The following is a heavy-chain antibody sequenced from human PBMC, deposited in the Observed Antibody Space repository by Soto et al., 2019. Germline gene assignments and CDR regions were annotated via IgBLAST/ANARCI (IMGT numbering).Heavy chain of an antibody. CDR1: GGSIINGSDY. J-gene: IGHJ4*02. D-gene: IGHD3-16*01. Sequence: PSETLSLTCQASGGSIINGSDYWGWIRQSPGKGLEYIGIIYFTGSTFYNPSLQSRVTMSLRTSENKFSLKLNXVTPEDTAVYFCSRHDYTSSGKSYSHYCGQG. V-gene: IGHV4-39*01. CDR2: IYFTGST. CDR3: SRHDYTSSGKSYSHY.